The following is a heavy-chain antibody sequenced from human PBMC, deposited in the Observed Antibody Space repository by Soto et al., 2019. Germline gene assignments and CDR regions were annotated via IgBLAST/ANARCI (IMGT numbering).Heavy chain of an antibody. CDR2: ISWNSGSI. CDR3: ARGGPYSSSVFYYYYGMDV. CDR1: GFTLDDKA. V-gene: IGHV3-9*01. Sequence: EVQLVESGGGWVKPGRSLRLPWAASGFTLDDKAMHWARQAPGKGLEGVSGISWNSGSIGYAASVKGRFTISRDNAKNSLYLQMNSLRAEDTALYYCARGGPYSSSVFYYYYGMDVWGQGTTVTVSS. D-gene: IGHD6-13*01. J-gene: IGHJ6*02.